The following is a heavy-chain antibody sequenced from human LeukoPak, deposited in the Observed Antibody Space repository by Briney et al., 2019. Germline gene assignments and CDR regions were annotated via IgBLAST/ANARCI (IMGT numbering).Heavy chain of an antibody. D-gene: IGHD3-10*01. CDR2: IYYSGST. V-gene: IGHV4-59*01. CDR3: ANYGSGGGFDY. CDR1: GGSISSYY. J-gene: IGHJ4*02. Sequence: SETLSLTCTVSGGSISSYYWSWIRQPPGKGLEWIGYIYYSGSTNYNPSLKSRVTISVDTSKNQISLKLSSVTAAATAVPYFANYGSGGGFDYWGQGTLVTVSS.